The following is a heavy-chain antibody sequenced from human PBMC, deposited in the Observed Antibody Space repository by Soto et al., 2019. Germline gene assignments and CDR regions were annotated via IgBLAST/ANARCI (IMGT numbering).Heavy chain of an antibody. Sequence: SETLSLTCTVSGGSISSYYWSWIRQPPGKGLEWIGYIYYSGSTNYNPSLKSRVTISVDTSKNQFSLKLSSVTAADTAVYYCARGQLERRTQYYYYYYYMDVWGKGTTVTVSS. CDR1: GGSISSYY. D-gene: IGHD1-1*01. CDR3: ARGQLERRTQYYYYYYYMDV. CDR2: IYYSGST. V-gene: IGHV4-59*01. J-gene: IGHJ6*03.